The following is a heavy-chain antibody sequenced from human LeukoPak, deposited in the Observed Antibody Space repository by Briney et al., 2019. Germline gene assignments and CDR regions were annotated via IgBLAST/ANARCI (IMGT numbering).Heavy chain of an antibody. CDR1: GFTFSSYG. Sequence: GGSLRLSCAASGFTFSSYGIHWVRQAPGKGLEWVAVISYDGSNEYYADSVKGRFAISRDNSKNTLYLQMNSLRAEDTAVYYCAKDVGVYSYGPVFDYWGQGTLVTVSS. J-gene: IGHJ4*02. CDR3: AKDVGVYSYGPVFDY. D-gene: IGHD5-18*01. V-gene: IGHV3-30*18. CDR2: ISYDGSNE.